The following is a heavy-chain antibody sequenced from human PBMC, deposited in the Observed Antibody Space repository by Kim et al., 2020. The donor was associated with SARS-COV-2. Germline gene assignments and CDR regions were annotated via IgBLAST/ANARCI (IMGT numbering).Heavy chain of an antibody. CDR2: IYYSGIA. Sequence: SETLSLTCTVSGGSISSSSYYWGWIRQPPGKGWDWIGSIYYSGIAYNNPTVKSLVTITVDTSKSQFSLKMTSMIAAEPAMYYCARYVRQGSYYSDYWGQGTLVTVSS. V-gene: IGHV4-39*01. CDR3: ARYVRQGSYYSDY. D-gene: IGHD3-10*02. CDR1: GGSISSSSYY. J-gene: IGHJ4*02.